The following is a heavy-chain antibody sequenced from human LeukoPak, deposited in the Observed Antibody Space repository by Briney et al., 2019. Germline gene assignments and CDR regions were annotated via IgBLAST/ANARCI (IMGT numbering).Heavy chain of an antibody. J-gene: IGHJ4*02. V-gene: IGHV4-4*02. CDR1: GGSISSSNW. D-gene: IGHD3-16*02. CDR3: ASSGLRLGELSFDY. CDR2: IYHSGST. Sequence: SETLSLTCAVSGGSISSSNWWSWVRQPPGKGLEWIGEIYHSGSTNYNPSLKSRVTISVDKSKNQFSLKLSSVTAADTAVHYCASSGLRLGELSFDYWGQGTLVTVSS.